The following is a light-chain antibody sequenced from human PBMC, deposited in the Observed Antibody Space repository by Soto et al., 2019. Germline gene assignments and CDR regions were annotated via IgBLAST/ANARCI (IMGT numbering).Light chain of an antibody. CDR3: QQRRNWPDT. V-gene: IGKV3-11*01. Sequence: EIVLTQSPATLSLSPGERATLSCRASQSINSYLAWFQQKPGQAPMLLIYDASNRATDVPSRFSGSGSGTDFTLSIISLEPEDFAIYYCQQRRNWPDTFGQGTKLEIK. CDR1: QSINSY. CDR2: DAS. J-gene: IGKJ2*01.